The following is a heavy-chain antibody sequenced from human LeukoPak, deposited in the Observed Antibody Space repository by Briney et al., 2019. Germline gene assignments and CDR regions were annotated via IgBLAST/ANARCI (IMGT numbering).Heavy chain of an antibody. CDR1: GGSISNYL. CDR2: IYYSGST. V-gene: IGHV4-59*01. J-gene: IGHJ5*02. CDR3: AKAVFSYDSSAFFFNP. Sequence: SETLSLTCTVSGGSISNYLWSWIRQPPGKGLEWIGYIYYSGSTNYNPSVKSRITMSVDISKNHFSLKLSSVTAADTAVYYCAKAVFSYDSSAFFFNPWGQGTLVTVSS. D-gene: IGHD3-22*01.